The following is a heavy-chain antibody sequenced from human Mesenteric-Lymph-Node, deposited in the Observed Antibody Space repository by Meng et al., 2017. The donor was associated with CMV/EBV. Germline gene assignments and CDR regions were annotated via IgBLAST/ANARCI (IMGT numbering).Heavy chain of an antibody. CDR1: GFTFSSHA. V-gene: IGHV3-23*03. CDR3: ARDIRAYCGGDCYDD. CDR2: IYSGGSST. D-gene: IGHD2-21*01. J-gene: IGHJ4*02. Sequence: GESLKISCAASGFTFSSHAMSWVRQAPGKGLEWVSVIYSGGSSTYYADSVKGRFTISRDNAKNSLYLQMNSLRAEDTAMYYCARDIRAYCGGDCYDDWGQGTLVTVSS.